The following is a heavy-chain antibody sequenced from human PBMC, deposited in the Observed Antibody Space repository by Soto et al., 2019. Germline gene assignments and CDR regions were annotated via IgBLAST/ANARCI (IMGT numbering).Heavy chain of an antibody. CDR3: ARGGMEGPSFGY. CDR1: GGSFSGYY. V-gene: IGHV4-34*01. J-gene: IGHJ4*02. Sequence: PSETLSLTCAVYGGSFSGYYWSWIRQPPGKGLEWIGEINHSGSTNYNPSLKSRVTITVDTYKNQFSLKLSSVTAADTAVYYCARGGMEGPSFGYWGQGTLVTVS. D-gene: IGHD2-2*01. CDR2: INHSGST.